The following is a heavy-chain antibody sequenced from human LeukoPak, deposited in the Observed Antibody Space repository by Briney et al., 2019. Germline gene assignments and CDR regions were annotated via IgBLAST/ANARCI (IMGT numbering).Heavy chain of an antibody. CDR1: GYSIASGYY. CDR3: ARCNLFDS. V-gene: IGHV4-38-2*01. J-gene: IGHJ5*01. CDR2: IYHTGTA. Sequence: SETLSLTCGVSGYSIASGYYWGWIRQPPGKGLEWIGSIYHTGTAYYNPSLQSRVTISVDTSKNQFSLKLTAMTATDTGFYYGARCNLFDSWGQGTLVTVSS. D-gene: IGHD1-14*01.